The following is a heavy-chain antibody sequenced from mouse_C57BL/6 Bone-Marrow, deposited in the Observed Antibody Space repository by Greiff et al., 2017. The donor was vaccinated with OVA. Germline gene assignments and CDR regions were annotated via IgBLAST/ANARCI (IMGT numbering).Heavy chain of an antibody. V-gene: IGHV1-76*01. J-gene: IGHJ2*01. CDR2: IYPGSGNT. CDR1: GYTFTDYY. CDR3: ARSSDLLFDY. Sequence: VQLKESGAELVRPGASVKLSCKASGYTFTDYYINWVKQRPGQGLEWIARIYPGSGNTYYNEKFKGKATLTAEKSSSTAYMQLSSLTSEDSAVYFCARSSDLLFDYWGQGTTLTVSS.